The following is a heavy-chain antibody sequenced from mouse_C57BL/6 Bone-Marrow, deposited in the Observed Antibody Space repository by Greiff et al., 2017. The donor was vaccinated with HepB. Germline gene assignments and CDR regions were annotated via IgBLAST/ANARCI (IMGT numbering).Heavy chain of an antibody. CDR3: ARFGYDPYYYAMDY. Sequence: QVQLKQPGAELVKPGASVKMSCKASGYTFTSYWITWVKQRPGQGLEWIGDIYPGSGSTNYNQKFKDKATLTADKSSSTAYMQLSSLTYEDSAVYYCARFGYDPYYYAMDYWGQGTSVTVSS. J-gene: IGHJ4*01. CDR2: IYPGSGST. V-gene: IGHV1-55*01. CDR1: GYTFTSYW. D-gene: IGHD2-2*01.